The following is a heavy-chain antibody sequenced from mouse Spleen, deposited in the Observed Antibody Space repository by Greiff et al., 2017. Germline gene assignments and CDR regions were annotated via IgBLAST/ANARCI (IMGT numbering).Heavy chain of an antibody. Sequence: QVQLKQSGAELVKPGASVKMSCKASGYTFTSYWITWVKQRPGQGLEWIGDIYPGSGSTNYNEKFKSKATLTVDTSSSTAYMQLSSLTSEDSAVYYCARKNYYGSSYLDYWGQGTTLTVSS. CDR2: IYPGSGST. D-gene: IGHD1-1*01. CDR1: GYTFTSYW. V-gene: IGHV1-55*01. J-gene: IGHJ2*01. CDR3: ARKNYYGSSYLDY.